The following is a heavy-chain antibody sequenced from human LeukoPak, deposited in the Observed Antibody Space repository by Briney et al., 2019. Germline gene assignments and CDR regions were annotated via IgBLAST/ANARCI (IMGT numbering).Heavy chain of an antibody. CDR2: INHSGST. Sequence: ASETLSLTCAVYGGSFSGYYWSWIRQPPGKGLEWIGEINHSGSTNYNPSLKSRVTISVDTSKNQFSLKLSSVTAADTAAYYCARVGIDSNYFDYWGQGTLVTVSS. V-gene: IGHV4-34*01. CDR3: ARVGIDSNYFDY. D-gene: IGHD3-9*01. J-gene: IGHJ4*02. CDR1: GGSFSGYY.